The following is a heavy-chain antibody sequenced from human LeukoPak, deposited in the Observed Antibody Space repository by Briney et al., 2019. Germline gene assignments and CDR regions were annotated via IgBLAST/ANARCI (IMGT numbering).Heavy chain of an antibody. J-gene: IGHJ4*02. CDR1: GDSMNGHF. CDR2: VHYSLPS. D-gene: IGHD5-24*01. Sequence: SETLSLTCSVSGDSMNGHFWSWIRQAPGKGLEWIGNVHYSLPSNFSPSLKSRVTISMDTSRSQFSLKLGTVTAADTAVYYCACYNFVGRTFDCWGQGTLVTVSS. CDR3: ACYNFVGRTFDC. V-gene: IGHV4-59*11.